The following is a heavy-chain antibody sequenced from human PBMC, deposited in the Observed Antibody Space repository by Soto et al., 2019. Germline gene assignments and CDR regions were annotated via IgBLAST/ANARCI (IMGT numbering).Heavy chain of an antibody. CDR2: IYHSGST. CDR3: ARAPYYDSSGYGPHFDY. J-gene: IGHJ4*02. CDR1: GGSISSGGYS. Sequence: SETLSLTCAVSGGSISSGGYSWSWIRQPPGKGLEWIGYIYHSGSTYYNPSLKSRVTISVDRSKNQFSLKLSSVTAADTAVYYCARAPYYDSSGYGPHFDYWGQGTLVTVSS. D-gene: IGHD3-22*01. V-gene: IGHV4-30-2*01.